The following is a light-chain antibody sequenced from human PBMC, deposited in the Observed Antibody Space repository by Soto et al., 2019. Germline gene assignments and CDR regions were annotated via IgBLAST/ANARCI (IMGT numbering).Light chain of an antibody. CDR2: DAS. CDR3: QQYSNYPLT. J-gene: IGKJ4*01. CDR1: QSISEF. V-gene: IGKV1-5*01. Sequence: DLQMTQSPSTLSASVGDRVTIACRASQSISEFLAWYQRKPGKAPELLIYDASNLETGVPSRFSGSGSGTEFTLTITSLQPDDFASYYCQQYSNYPLTFGGGTRVEIK.